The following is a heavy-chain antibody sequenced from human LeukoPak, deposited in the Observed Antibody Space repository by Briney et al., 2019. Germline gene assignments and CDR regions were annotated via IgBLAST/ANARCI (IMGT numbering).Heavy chain of an antibody. J-gene: IGHJ4*02. CDR3: APKPRITMVRGVISTYPLIDY. V-gene: IGHV3-33*01. D-gene: IGHD3-10*01. CDR2: IWYDGSNK. Sequence: GGSLRLSCAASGFTFSSYGMHWVRQAPGKGLEWVAVIWYDGSNKYYADSVKGRFTISRDNSKNTLYLQMNSLRAEDTAVYHCAPKPRITMVRGVISTYPLIDYWGQGTLVTVSS. CDR1: GFTFSSYG.